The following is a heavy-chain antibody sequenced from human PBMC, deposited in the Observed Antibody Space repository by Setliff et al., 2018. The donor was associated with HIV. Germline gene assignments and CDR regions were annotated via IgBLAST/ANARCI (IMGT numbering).Heavy chain of an antibody. CDR2: MHYSGNT. Sequence: SETLSLTCAVSGYAISSGYYWSWIRQPPGKGLEWIGYMHYSGNTNYNPSLKSRVTISVDTSKSQFSLKLNSVTAADTAVYYCARDQSDWFYWGQGTLVTVSS. D-gene: IGHD3-3*01. J-gene: IGHJ4*02. CDR3: ARDQSDWFY. V-gene: IGHV4-61*01. CDR1: GYAISSGYY.